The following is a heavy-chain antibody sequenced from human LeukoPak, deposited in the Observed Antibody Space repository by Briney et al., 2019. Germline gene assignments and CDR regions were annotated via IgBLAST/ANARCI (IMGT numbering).Heavy chain of an antibody. J-gene: IGHJ4*02. D-gene: IGHD5-18*01. CDR2: ISGSGGST. V-gene: IGHV3-23*01. CDR3: AKGYGYSYGLDYFDY. CDR1: GFTFSSYA. Sequence: GGSLRLSCAASGFTFSSYAMSWVRQAPGKGLEWFSAISGSGGSTYYADSVKGRFTISRDNSKNTLYLQMNSLRAEDTAVYYCAKGYGYSYGLDYFDYWGQGTLVTVSS.